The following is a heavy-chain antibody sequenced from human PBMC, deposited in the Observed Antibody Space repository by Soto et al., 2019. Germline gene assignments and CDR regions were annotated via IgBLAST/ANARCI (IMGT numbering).Heavy chain of an antibody. CDR2: SRNRAQSYTT. CDR1: GFTFSDHY. CDR3: VLWVQGVINY. D-gene: IGHD3-10*01. J-gene: IGHJ4*02. Sequence: EVQLVESGGGLVQPGGSLRLSCATSGFTFSDHYLEWVRQAPGKGLEWVGRSRNRAQSYTTEYAASVKGRFTISRDDSKNSLYLQVNSLTTDDTAVYYCVLWVQGVINYWGQGTLVTVSS. V-gene: IGHV3-72*01.